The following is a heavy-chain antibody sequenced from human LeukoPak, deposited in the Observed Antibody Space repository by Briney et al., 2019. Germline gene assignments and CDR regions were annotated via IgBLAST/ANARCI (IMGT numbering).Heavy chain of an antibody. Sequence: GESLKISCKGSGYSFTTYWIGWVRQMPGKGLEWMGNIYPGDSDTRYSPSFQGQVTMSADKSISTAYLQWSSLKASDTAMYYCARPGYSNGWYGEFDYWGQGTLVTVSS. V-gene: IGHV5-51*01. D-gene: IGHD6-19*01. J-gene: IGHJ4*02. CDR2: IYPGDSDT. CDR3: ARPGYSNGWYGEFDY. CDR1: GYSFTTYW.